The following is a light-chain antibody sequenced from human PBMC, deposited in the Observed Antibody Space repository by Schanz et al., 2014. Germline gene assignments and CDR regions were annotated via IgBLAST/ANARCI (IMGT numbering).Light chain of an antibody. J-gene: IGKJ4*01. V-gene: IGKV1-39*01. Sequence: DIQMTQFPSSLSASVGDRVTITCRASQNINTYLNWYQQKPGKAPNLLVYSASNLQSGVPSRFGGSGSGTDFTLTISSLQPEDFATYYCQQSYSTPRTFGGGTKVEIK. CDR2: SAS. CDR3: QQSYSTPRT. CDR1: QNINTY.